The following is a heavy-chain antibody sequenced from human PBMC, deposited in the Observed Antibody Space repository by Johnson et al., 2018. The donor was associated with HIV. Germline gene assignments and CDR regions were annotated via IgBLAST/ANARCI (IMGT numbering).Heavy chain of an antibody. D-gene: IGHD1-26*01. Sequence: VQLVESGGGLVKPGGSLRLSCRASGFPFSNAWMNWVRQAPGKGLEWVGSLKSRADGGTTDYAVSVKDRFTILRDDSKNTLYLQMSSLRPEDTAVYYCARVRVGAFDIWGQGTMVTVSS. CDR3: ARVRVGAFDI. CDR1: GFPFSNAW. J-gene: IGHJ3*02. CDR2: LKSRADGGTT. V-gene: IGHV3-15*01.